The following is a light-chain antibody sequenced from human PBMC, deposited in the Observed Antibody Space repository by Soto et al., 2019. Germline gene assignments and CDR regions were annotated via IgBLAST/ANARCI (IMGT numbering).Light chain of an antibody. Sequence: DIRLTQSPPSLSASVGDRVTISCRASQSISTYLMWYQQKPGKAPNLLIYGASGLQNGVPSRFTGSGSGTEFSLTISGLQPEDSGTYYCQQSSITPRSFGQGTKVDI. V-gene: IGKV1-39*01. CDR2: GAS. CDR1: QSISTY. CDR3: QQSSITPRS. J-gene: IGKJ1*01.